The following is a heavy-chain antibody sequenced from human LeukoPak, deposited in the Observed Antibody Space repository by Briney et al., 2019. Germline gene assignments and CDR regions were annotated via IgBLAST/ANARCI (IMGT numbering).Heavy chain of an antibody. CDR2: MNPNSGNT. CDR1: GYTFTGYY. D-gene: IGHD3-10*01. CDR3: ARGMVGTRDKRIRYFDY. V-gene: IGHV1-8*02. Sequence: ASVKVSCKASGYTFTGYYMHWVRQATGQGLEWMGWMNPNSGNTGYAQKFQGRVTMTRNTSISTAYMELSSLRSEDTAVYYCARGMVGTRDKRIRYFDYWGQGTLVTVSS. J-gene: IGHJ4*02.